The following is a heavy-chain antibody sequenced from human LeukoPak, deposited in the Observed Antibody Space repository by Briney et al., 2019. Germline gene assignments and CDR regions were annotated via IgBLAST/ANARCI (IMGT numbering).Heavy chain of an antibody. CDR3: ARRQGPYGMDV. CDR1: GGSISSYY. V-gene: IGHV4-59*08. CDR2: IYYSGSN. Sequence: SETLSLTCTVSGGSISSYYWSWIRQPPGKGLEWSGYIYYSGSNNYNPSLKRRVTISVDTSKNQFSLKLSSVTAADTAVYYCARRQGPYGMDVWGQGTTVTVSS. J-gene: IGHJ6*02.